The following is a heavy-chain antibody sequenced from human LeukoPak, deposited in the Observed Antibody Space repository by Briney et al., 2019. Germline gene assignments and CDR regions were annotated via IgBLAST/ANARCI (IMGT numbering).Heavy chain of an antibody. V-gene: IGHV3-7*01. CDR3: ARAPREWLLGYYFDY. CDR1: GFTFSSYW. CDR2: IKEDGSEE. Sequence: PGGSLRLSCIASGFTFSSYWMSWVRQAPEKGLEWVANIKEDGSEEYYVDSVQGRFTISRDNAKNSLYLQMNSLRAEDTAVYYCARAPREWLLGYYFDYWGQGSLVTVSS. D-gene: IGHD3-3*01. J-gene: IGHJ4*02.